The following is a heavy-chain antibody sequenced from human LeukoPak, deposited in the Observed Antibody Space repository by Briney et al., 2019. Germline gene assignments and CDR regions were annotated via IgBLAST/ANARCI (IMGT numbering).Heavy chain of an antibody. Sequence: ASVKVSCKASGYTFTSYAMHWVRQAPGQRLEWMGWINAGNGNTKYSQKFQGRVTMTRDTSISTAYMELSRLRSDDTAVYYCARVLGYYDSSGYLGISWFDPWGQGTLVTVSS. CDR1: GYTFTSYA. J-gene: IGHJ5*02. V-gene: IGHV1-3*01. CDR3: ARVLGYYDSSGYLGISWFDP. D-gene: IGHD3-22*01. CDR2: INAGNGNT.